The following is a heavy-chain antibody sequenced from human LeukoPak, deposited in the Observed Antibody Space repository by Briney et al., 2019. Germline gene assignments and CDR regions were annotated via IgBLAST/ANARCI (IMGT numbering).Heavy chain of an antibody. J-gene: IGHJ4*02. Sequence: GGSLRLSCAASGFTVRTDYMTWVRQAPGKGLEWVSIIYSDGSTYYADSVRGRFSISRDNSKNTVYLQMNSLRAKDTAVYYCTRSVSGSYPIVHWGKGTLVTVSS. CDR3: TRSVSGSYPIVH. D-gene: IGHD1-26*01. CDR1: GFTVRTDY. V-gene: IGHV3-53*01. CDR2: IYSDGST.